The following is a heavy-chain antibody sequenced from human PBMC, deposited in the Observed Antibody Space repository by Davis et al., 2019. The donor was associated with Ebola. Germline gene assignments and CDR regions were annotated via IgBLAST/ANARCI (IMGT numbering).Heavy chain of an antibody. D-gene: IGHD6-13*01. CDR2: IYYSGST. CDR3: ARVAAGRGWY. CDR1: GGSISSGGYY. V-gene: IGHV4-31*03. J-gene: IGHJ4*02. Sequence: SETLSLTCTVSGGSISSGGYYWSWIRQHPGKGLEWIWYIYYSGSTYYNPSLKSRVTISVDTSKNQFTLKLSSVTAADTAVYYCARVAAGRGWYWGQGTLVTVSS.